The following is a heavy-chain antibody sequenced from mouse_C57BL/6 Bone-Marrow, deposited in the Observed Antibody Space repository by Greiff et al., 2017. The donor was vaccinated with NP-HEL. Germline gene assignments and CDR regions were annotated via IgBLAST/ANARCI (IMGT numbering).Heavy chain of an antibody. Sequence: EVKVVESGGGLVQPGGSLKLSCAASGFTFSDYYMYWVRQTPEKRLEWVAYISNGGGSTYYPDTVKGRSTISRDNANNTLYLQMSRLKSEDSAMYYCARQVGDYYAMDYWGQGTSVTVSS. CDR3: ARQVGDYYAMDY. V-gene: IGHV5-12*01. CDR2: ISNGGGST. CDR1: GFTFSDYY. D-gene: IGHD1-1*02. J-gene: IGHJ4*01.